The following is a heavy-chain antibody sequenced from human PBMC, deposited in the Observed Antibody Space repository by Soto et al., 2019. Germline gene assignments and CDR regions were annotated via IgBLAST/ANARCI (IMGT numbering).Heavy chain of an antibody. CDR3: ARGGYSYGSYYYYYGMDV. CDR1: GFIFSSYS. Sequence: GGSLRLSCAASGFIFSSYSMNWVRQAPGKGLEWVSSISSSSSYIYYADSVKGRFTISRDNAKNSLYLQMNSLRAEDTAVYYCARGGYSYGSYYYYYGMDVWGQGTTVTVSS. V-gene: IGHV3-21*01. D-gene: IGHD5-18*01. J-gene: IGHJ6*02. CDR2: ISSSSSYI.